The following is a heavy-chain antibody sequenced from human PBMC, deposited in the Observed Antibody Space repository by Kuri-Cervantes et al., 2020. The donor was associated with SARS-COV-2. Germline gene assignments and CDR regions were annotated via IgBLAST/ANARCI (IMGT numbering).Heavy chain of an antibody. CDR3: ASRILNRPLPPKTTVTVPGMDV. D-gene: IGHD4-11*01. J-gene: IGHJ6*02. Sequence: GGSLRLSCKASGGTSSSYAISWVRQAPGQGLEWMGGIIPIFGTANYAQKFQGRVTITADESTSTAYMELSSLRSEDTAVYYCASRILNRPLPPKTTVTVPGMDVWGQGTTVTVSS. CDR1: GGTSSSYA. CDR2: IIPIFGTA. V-gene: IGHV1-69*01.